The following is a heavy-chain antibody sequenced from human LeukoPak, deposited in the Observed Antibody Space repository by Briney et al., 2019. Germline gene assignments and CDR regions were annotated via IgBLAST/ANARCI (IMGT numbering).Heavy chain of an antibody. J-gene: IGHJ4*02. D-gene: IGHD5-24*01. Sequence: PGGSLRLSCAASGFTFSSYAMSWVRQAPGKGLEWVSSISSSSSYICYADSVKGRFTISRDNAKNSLYLQMNSLRAEDTAVYYCARVFAEMATIDAFDYWGQGTLVTVSS. V-gene: IGHV3-21*01. CDR3: ARVFAEMATIDAFDY. CDR1: GFTFSSYA. CDR2: ISSSSSYI.